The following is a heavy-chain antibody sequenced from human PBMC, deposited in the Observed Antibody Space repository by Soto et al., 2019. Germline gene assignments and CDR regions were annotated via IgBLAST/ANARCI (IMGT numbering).Heavy chain of an antibody. J-gene: IGHJ4*02. D-gene: IGHD4-17*01. CDR3: AKARLEVTTYCDY. CDR1: GFTFSSYG. V-gene: IGHV3-30*18. CDR2: ISYDGSNK. Sequence: GGSLRLSCAASGFTFSSYGMHWVRQAPGKGLEWVAVISYDGSNKYYADSVKGRFTISRDNSKNTLYLQMNSLRAEDTAVYYCAKARLEVTTYCDYWGQGTLVTVSS.